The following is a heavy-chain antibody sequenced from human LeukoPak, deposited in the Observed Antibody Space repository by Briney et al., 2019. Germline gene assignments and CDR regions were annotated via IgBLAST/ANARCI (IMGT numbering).Heavy chain of an antibody. CDR3: ARVTTATRNYYYYMDV. J-gene: IGHJ6*03. V-gene: IGHV3-7*01. D-gene: IGHD1-1*01. Sequence: GGSLRLSCAASGFTVSLSYMTWVRQAPGKGLEWVANIKQDGSEKYYVDSVKGRFTISRDNAKNSLYLQMNSLRAEDTAVYYCARVTTATRNYYYYMDVWGKGTTVTVSS. CDR1: GFTVSLSY. CDR2: IKQDGSEK.